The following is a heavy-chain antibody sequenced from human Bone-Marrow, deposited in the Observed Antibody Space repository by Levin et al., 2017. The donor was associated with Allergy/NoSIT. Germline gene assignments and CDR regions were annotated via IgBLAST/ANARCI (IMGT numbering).Heavy chain of an antibody. D-gene: IGHD5-18*01. CDR3: TRGRGYTKAFDF. V-gene: IGHV1-8*01. CDR2: MNPKSGNT. CDR1: GYTFSSQD. Sequence: ASVKVSCKASGYTFSSQDINWVRQATGRGLEWMGWMNPKSGNTGYAQKFQGRVVMTRNSSITTAYMELRSLKYEDAAVYYCTRGRGYTKAFDFWGQGTQVSVSS. J-gene: IGHJ4*02.